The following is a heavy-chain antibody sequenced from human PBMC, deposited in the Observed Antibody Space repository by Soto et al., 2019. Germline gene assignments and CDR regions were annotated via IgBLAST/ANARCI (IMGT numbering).Heavy chain of an antibody. J-gene: IGHJ4*02. Sequence: QLQLQESGPGLVKPSETLSLTCAVSGDSITGENWWTWVRQPPGKGLEWIGSINYGGTTYYNPSLKTRVTMSVDTSNYQLFLKLRSVTAADTAVFYCARQRGLGKWYFDYWGQGTLVTVSS. CDR2: INYGGTT. V-gene: IGHV4-39*01. CDR3: ARQRGLGKWYFDY. D-gene: IGHD1-26*01. CDR1: GDSITGENW.